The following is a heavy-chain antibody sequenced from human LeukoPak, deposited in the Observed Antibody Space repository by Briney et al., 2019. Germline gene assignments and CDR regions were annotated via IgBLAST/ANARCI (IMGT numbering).Heavy chain of an antibody. D-gene: IGHD6-6*01. V-gene: IGHV4-38-2*02. CDR3: ARAARPGVGKFGRYYYYYYYMDV. Sequence: PSETLSLTCTVSGYSISSGYYWGWIRQPPGKGLEWIGSIYHSGSTYYNPSLKSRVTISVDTSKNQFSLKLSSVTAADTAVYYCARAARPGVGKFGRYYYYYYYMDVWGKGTTVTVSS. CDR2: IYHSGST. CDR1: GYSISSGYY. J-gene: IGHJ6*03.